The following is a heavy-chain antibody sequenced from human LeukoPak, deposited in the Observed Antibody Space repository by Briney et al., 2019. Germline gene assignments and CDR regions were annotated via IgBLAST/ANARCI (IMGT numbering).Heavy chain of an antibody. CDR1: GYPFTNYY. CDR2: INPSGGGT. CDR3: ARETDIAAVTNYFDY. Sequence: EASEKVSCKASGYPFTNYYIHWVRQAPGQGLEWMGIINPSGGGTTYAQKFQGRVTMTRDTSTRTVYMELSSLRSDDTAVYHCARETDIAAVTNYFDYWGQGTLVTVSS. D-gene: IGHD6-13*01. J-gene: IGHJ4*02. V-gene: IGHV1-46*01.